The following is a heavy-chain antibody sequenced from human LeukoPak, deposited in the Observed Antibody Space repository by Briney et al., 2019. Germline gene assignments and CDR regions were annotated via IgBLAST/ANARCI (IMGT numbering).Heavy chain of an antibody. CDR2: VYPDDSDV. J-gene: IGHJ4*02. V-gene: IGHV5-51*01. D-gene: IGHD5-24*01. Sequence: GESLKISCKGSGYNFATDWIGWVRQMPGKGLEGMGVVYPDDSDVRYNPSFQGQVTISADKSINTAYLQWSSLKASDSAVYYCARQESEMTTPANRYFDHWGQGTLVTVSS. CDR3: ARQESEMTTPANRYFDH. CDR1: GYNFATDW.